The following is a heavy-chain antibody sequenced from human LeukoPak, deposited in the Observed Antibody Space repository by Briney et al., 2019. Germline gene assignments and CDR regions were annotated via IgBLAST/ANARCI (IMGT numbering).Heavy chain of an antibody. CDR3: ARQPSIAAAGTMVDY. CDR2: INHSGST. J-gene: IGHJ4*02. Sequence: SSETLSLTCAVYGGSFSGYYWSWIRQPPGKGLEWIGEINHSGSTNYNPSLKSRVTISVDTSKNQFSLKLSSVTAADTAVYYCARQPSIAAAGTMVDYWGQGTLVTVSS. CDR1: GGSFSGYY. D-gene: IGHD6-13*01. V-gene: IGHV4-34*01.